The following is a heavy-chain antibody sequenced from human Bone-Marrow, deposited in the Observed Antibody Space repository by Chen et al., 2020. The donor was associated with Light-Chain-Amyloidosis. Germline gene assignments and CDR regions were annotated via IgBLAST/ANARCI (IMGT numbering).Heavy chain of an antibody. CDR1: GDSISSGPHY. J-gene: IGHJ4*02. CDR3: ARGTMTSVDWSYYCDF. D-gene: IGHD3-22*01. Sequence: QVQLQESGPGLVKPSQTLSLTCTVSGDSISSGPHYWTWIRQHPGRGLEWIGYIYYGGNSRYNPSLMGRVTISLDTSKNQFSLNLSSVTAADTAVYYCARGTMTSVDWSYYCDFWGQGTLVTVSS. CDR2: IYYGGNS. V-gene: IGHV4-31*03.